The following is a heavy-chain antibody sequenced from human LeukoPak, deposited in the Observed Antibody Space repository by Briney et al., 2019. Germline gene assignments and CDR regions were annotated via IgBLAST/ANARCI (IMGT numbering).Heavy chain of an antibody. D-gene: IGHD2-2*01. CDR3: AKTRISNIVVVPAAIGAFDI. J-gene: IGHJ3*02. V-gene: IGHV3-23*01. CDR1: GFTFSSYG. Sequence: PGGSLRLSCAASGFTFSSYGMSWVRQAPGKGLEWVSAISGSGGSTYYADSVKGRFTISRDNSKNTLYLQMNSLRAEDTAVYYCAKTRISNIVVVPAAIGAFDIGGQGTMVTVSS. CDR2: ISGSGGST.